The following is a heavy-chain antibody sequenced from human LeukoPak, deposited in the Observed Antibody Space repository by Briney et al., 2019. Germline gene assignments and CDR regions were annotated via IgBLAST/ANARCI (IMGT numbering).Heavy chain of an antibody. V-gene: IGHV1-18*01. CDR2: ISAYNGNT. Sequence: ASVKVSCKASGYTFTSYSISWVRQAPGQGLEWMGWISAYNGNTNYAQKLQGRVTMTTDTSTSTAYMELRSLRSDDTAVYYCARTTVVTPSFDYWGQGTLVTVSS. CDR3: ARTTVVTPSFDY. J-gene: IGHJ4*02. D-gene: IGHD4-23*01. CDR1: GYTFTSYS.